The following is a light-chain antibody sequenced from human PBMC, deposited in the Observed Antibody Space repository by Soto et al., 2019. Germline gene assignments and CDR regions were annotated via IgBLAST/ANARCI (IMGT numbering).Light chain of an antibody. V-gene: IGKV1-5*03. J-gene: IGKJ1*01. Sequence: DIQMTQSPSTLSASVGDRVTVTCRASQSISSWLAWYQQKPGKAPKLLIYKASSLESGVPSGFSGSGSGTEFTLTISSLQPDDFATYYCQQYNSYLWTFGQGTKVAIK. CDR3: QQYNSYLWT. CDR2: KAS. CDR1: QSISSW.